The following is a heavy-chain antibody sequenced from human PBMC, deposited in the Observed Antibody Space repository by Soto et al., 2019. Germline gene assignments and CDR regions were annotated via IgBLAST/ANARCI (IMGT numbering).Heavy chain of an antibody. CDR2: INSDGSST. CDR3: ARGTGDY. J-gene: IGHJ4*02. CDR1: GFTFSSYW. V-gene: IGHV3-74*01. Sequence: EVQLVESGGGLVQPGGSLRLSCAASGFTFSSYWMHWVRQAPGKGLVWVSRINSDGSSTSYADSVKGRFPIPRDNATNPLHLRMNGLRAEDTAVYYCARGTGDYRGPGTLVPVSS.